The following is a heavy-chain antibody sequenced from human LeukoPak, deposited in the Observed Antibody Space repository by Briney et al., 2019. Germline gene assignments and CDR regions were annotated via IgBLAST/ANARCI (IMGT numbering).Heavy chain of an antibody. CDR1: GGSINNYY. J-gene: IGHJ4*02. CDR3: ARLSSGSNPPFDY. Sequence: SETLSLTCTVSGGSINNYYWSWVRQTPGKGLECTGYIYYTGSTNYNPSLKSRITMSVDTSTNQFSLKLTSVTAADTAVYYCARLSSGSNPPFDYWGQGTLVTVSS. CDR2: IYYTGST. D-gene: IGHD3-22*01. V-gene: IGHV4-59*08.